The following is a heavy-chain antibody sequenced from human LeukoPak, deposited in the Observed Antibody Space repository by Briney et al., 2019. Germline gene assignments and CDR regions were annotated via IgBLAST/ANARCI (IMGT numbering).Heavy chain of an antibody. J-gene: IGHJ4*02. D-gene: IGHD3-10*01. CDR2: INHSGST. Sequence: SETLSLTCAVYGGSFSGYYWSWIRQPPGKGLEWIGEINHSGSTNYNPSLKSRVTMSVDTSKNQFSLKLSSVTAADTAVYYCARDHYYGSGSTFDYWGQGTLVTVSS. CDR1: GGSFSGYY. CDR3: ARDHYYGSGSTFDY. V-gene: IGHV4-34*01.